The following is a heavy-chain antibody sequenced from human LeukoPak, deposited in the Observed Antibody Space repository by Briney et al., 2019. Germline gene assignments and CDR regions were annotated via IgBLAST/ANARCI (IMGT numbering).Heavy chain of an antibody. CDR3: ARRNYDILTGFYGGGTYNYYYTDV. D-gene: IGHD3-9*01. Sequence: SETLSLTCTVSGGSINSFCWSWVRQPPGKGLEWMGYIYTTGTTDYNPSFKSRVTMSADTSKNQLSMELKFLTAADTAVYYCARRNYDILTGFYGGGTYNYYYTDVWSKGTTVIVSS. CDR1: GGSINSFC. CDR2: IYTTGTT. J-gene: IGHJ6*03. V-gene: IGHV4-4*08.